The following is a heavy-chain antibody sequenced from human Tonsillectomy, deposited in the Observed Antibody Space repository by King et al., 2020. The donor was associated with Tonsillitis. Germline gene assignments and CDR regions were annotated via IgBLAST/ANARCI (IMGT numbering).Heavy chain of an antibody. CDR3: ARTIGNREGDNSYYYYYYGMDV. V-gene: IGHV4-34*01. J-gene: IGHJ6*02. CDR1: GGSFSGYY. CDR2: INHSGST. D-gene: IGHD5-24*01. Sequence: VQLQQWGAGLLKPSETLSLTCAVYGGSFSGYYWSWIRQPPGKGLEWIGEINHSGSTNYNPSLKSRVTISVDTSKNQFSLKLSSVTAADTAVYYCARTIGNREGDNSYYYYYYGMDVWGQGTTVTVSS.